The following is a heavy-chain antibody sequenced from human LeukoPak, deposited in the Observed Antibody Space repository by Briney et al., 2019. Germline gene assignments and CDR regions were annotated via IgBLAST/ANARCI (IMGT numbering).Heavy chain of an antibody. Sequence: SVKVYCKASGGTFSSYTISWVRQAPGQGLEWMGRIIPILGIANYAQKFQGRVTITADKSTSTAYMELSSLRSEDTAVYYCARGSSGGESIDYWGQGTLVTVSS. V-gene: IGHV1-69*02. J-gene: IGHJ4*02. CDR2: IIPILGIA. CDR1: GGTFSSYT. CDR3: ARGSSGGESIDY. D-gene: IGHD2-21*01.